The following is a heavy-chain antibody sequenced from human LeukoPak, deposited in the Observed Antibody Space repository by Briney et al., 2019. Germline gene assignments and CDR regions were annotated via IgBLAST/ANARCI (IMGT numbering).Heavy chain of an antibody. Sequence: PGGSLRLSCAASGFTFDDYAMHWVRQAPGKGLEWVSGISWNSGSIGYADSVKGRFTISRDNAKNSLYLQMNSLRAEDTALYYCAKAAGKVATTGTFDYWGQGTLVTVSS. J-gene: IGHJ4*02. CDR2: ISWNSGSI. CDR1: GFTFDDYA. D-gene: IGHD5-12*01. V-gene: IGHV3-9*01. CDR3: AKAAGKVATTGTFDY.